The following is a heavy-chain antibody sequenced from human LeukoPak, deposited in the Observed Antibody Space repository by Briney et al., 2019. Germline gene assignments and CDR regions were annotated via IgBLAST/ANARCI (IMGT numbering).Heavy chain of an antibody. D-gene: IGHD3-9*01. CDR1: GFTFSNHG. J-gene: IGHJ4*02. Sequence: GGSLRLSCAASGFTFSNHGMNWVRQAPGKGLEWLSGVSPPGGGTYYADSVKGRFTISRDDSKNTLSLQMNSLRAEDTAVCYCAKSMDILTGYLWSLDYWGQGTLVTVSS. CDR2: VSPPGGGT. V-gene: IGHV3-23*01. CDR3: AKSMDILTGYLWSLDY.